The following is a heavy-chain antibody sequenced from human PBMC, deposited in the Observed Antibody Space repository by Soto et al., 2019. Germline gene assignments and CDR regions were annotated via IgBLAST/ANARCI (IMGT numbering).Heavy chain of an antibody. J-gene: IGHJ3*02. CDR1: GYTFTSYG. V-gene: IGHV1-18*04. Sequence: ASVEVSCRASGYTFTSYGISWVRQAPGQGLEWMGWISAYNGNTNYAQKLQGRVTMTTDTSTSTAYMELRSLRSDDTAVYYCAREGVAVAGTKAFDIWGQGTMVTVSS. CDR3: AREGVAVAGTKAFDI. D-gene: IGHD6-19*01. CDR2: ISAYNGNT.